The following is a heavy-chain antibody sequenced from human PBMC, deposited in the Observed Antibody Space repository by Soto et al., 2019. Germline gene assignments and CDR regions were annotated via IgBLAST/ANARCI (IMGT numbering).Heavy chain of an antibody. J-gene: IGHJ6*02. Sequence: SETLSLTCTVSGGSISSGGYYWSWIRQHPGKGLEWIGYIYYSGSTYYNPSLKSRVAISVDTSKNQFSLKLRSVTAADTAVYYCARVEASNYYGMDVWGQGTTVTVSS. D-gene: IGHD2-2*01. CDR2: IYYSGST. CDR3: ARVEASNYYGMDV. V-gene: IGHV4-31*03. CDR1: GGSISSGGYY.